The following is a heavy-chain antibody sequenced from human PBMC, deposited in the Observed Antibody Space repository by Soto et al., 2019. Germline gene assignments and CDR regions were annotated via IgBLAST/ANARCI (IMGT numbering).Heavy chain of an antibody. D-gene: IGHD6-13*01. J-gene: IGHJ6*02. Sequence: PGGSLRLSCAASGFTFSSYAMHWVRQAPGKGLEWVAVISYDGSNKYYADSVKGRFTISRDNSKNTLYLQMNSLRAEDTAVYYCARDLGRIAAAGTGDYYYYYGMDVWGQGTTVTVSS. V-gene: IGHV3-30-3*01. CDR1: GFTFSSYA. CDR2: ISYDGSNK. CDR3: ARDLGRIAAAGTGDYYYYYGMDV.